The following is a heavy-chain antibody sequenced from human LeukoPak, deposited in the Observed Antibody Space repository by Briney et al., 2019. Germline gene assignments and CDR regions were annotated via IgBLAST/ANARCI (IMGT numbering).Heavy chain of an antibody. D-gene: IGHD3-22*01. CDR1: FGSIRSGSHY. J-gene: IGHJ4*02. CDR2: IYYSGST. CDR3: AKRDDSGGNLVDL. V-gene: IGHV4-39*02. Sequence: SETLSLTCTVSFGSIRSGSHYRVWIRQPPGKGLEWIGSIYYSGSTYYNSSLENRVTISIDTSKNHFSLRLRSLSAADTSVYYCAKRDDSGGNLVDLWGQGTLVTVSS.